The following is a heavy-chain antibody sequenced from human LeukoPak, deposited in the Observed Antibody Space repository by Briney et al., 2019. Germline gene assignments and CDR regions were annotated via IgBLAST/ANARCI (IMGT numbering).Heavy chain of an antibody. D-gene: IGHD3-10*01. J-gene: IGHJ4*02. V-gene: IGHV4-34*01. CDR1: GGSFSGYY. CDR2: INHSGST. CDR3: ARNTGDKEEDY. Sequence: PSETLSLTCAVYGGSFSGYYWSWIRQPPGKGLEWIGEINHSGSTNYNPSLKSRVTISVDTSKNQFSLKLSSVTAADTAVYYCARNTGDKEEDYWGQGTLVTVSS.